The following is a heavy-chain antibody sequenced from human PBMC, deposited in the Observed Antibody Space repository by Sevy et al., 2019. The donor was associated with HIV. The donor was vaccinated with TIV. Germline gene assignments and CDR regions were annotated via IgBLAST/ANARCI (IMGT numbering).Heavy chain of an antibody. J-gene: IGHJ4*02. D-gene: IGHD4-17*01. V-gene: IGHV3-7*03. CDR2: IKKDGSER. CDR3: AKAGTTVTTGGYYFDY. Sequence: GGSLRLSCGGSGFTFSSYWMSWVRQAPGKGLEWVANIKKDGSERYYVDSVKGRFTISRDNAKKSLYLQMNSLRAEDTAVYYCAKAGTTVTTGGYYFDYWGQGTLVTVSS. CDR1: GFTFSSYW.